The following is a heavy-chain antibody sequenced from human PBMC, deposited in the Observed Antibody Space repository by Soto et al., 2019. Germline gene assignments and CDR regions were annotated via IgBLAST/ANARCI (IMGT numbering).Heavy chain of an antibody. CDR3: ARSGYSYGPNID. J-gene: IGHJ4*02. CDR2: FIPIFGTA. D-gene: IGHD5-18*01. CDR1: RGSFSASG. Sequence: QVQLVQSGAEVQKPGSSVKVSCRAARGSFSASGFSWVRQAPGQGLVWVGGFIPIFGTANYAPKFQDRVTMTADESTSTVYMALSSLKSEDTAMYYCARSGYSYGPNIDWGQGTLVTVSS. V-gene: IGHV1-69*01.